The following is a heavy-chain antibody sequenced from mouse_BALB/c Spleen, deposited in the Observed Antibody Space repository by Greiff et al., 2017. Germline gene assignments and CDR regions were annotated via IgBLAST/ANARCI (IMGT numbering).Heavy chain of an antibody. V-gene: IGHV10-1*02. J-gene: IGHJ4*01. Sequence: EVKLMESGGGLVQPKGSLKLSCAASGFTFNTYAMNWVRQAPGKGLEWVARIRSKSNNYATYYADSVKDRFTISRDDSQSMLYLQMNNLKTEDTAMYYCVSLYYYGSSYYAMDYWGQGTSVTVSS. CDR3: VSLYYYGSSYYAMDY. CDR1: GFTFNTYA. D-gene: IGHD1-1*01. CDR2: IRSKSNNYAT.